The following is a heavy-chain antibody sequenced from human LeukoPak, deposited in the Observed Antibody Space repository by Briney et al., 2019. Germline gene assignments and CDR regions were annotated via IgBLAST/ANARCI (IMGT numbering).Heavy chain of an antibody. CDR2: IYNSGSS. D-gene: IGHD3-10*01. J-gene: IGHJ4*02. V-gene: IGHV4-59*12. Sequence: SETLSLTCAVYGGSFSGYYWSWLRQPPGKGLEWIGYIYNSGSSNYNPSLKSRVTISVDTSKNQFSLKLSSVTAADTAVYYCARESVHVLLWFGELSNWGQGTLVTVSS. CDR1: GGSFSGYY. CDR3: ARESVHVLLWFGELSN.